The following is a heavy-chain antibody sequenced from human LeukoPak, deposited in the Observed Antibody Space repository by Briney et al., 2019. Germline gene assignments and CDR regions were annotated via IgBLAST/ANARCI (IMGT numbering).Heavy chain of an antibody. CDR1: GFSVSSTY. V-gene: IGHV3-53*01. CDR3: ARDSGDGDYEPLDS. CDR2: IYRDGST. J-gene: IGHJ4*02. Sequence: GGSLGLSCAASGFSVSSTYMNWVRQAPGKGLEWVSIIYRDGSTYYADYMKGRFTISRDNSKNTLYLQMNSLRVEDTAMYYCARDSGDGDYEPLDSWGQGTLVIVSS. D-gene: IGHD4-17*01.